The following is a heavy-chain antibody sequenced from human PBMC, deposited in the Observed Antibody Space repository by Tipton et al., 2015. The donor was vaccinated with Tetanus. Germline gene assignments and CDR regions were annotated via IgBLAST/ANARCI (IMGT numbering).Heavy chain of an antibody. Sequence: TLSLTCAVSGGSISTYHWNWIRQTPGKGLEWIGYTHYSGSINYNPSLKSRVTISLDTSKNQFSLRLSSVTAADTAVYYCARLDDGVCCHFDYWGQGTLVTVSS. V-gene: IGHV4-59*08. CDR3: ARLDDGVCCHFDY. CDR1: GGSISTYH. D-gene: IGHD2-8*01. J-gene: IGHJ4*02. CDR2: THYSGSI.